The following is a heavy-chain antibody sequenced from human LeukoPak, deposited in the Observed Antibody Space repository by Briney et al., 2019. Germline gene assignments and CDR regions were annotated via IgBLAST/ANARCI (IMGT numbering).Heavy chain of an antibody. D-gene: IGHD1-1*01. J-gene: IGHJ4*02. V-gene: IGHV3-53*01. CDR1: GFTVSAYY. CDR3: ARGGAFYWNPRY. CDR2: LYTDDTT. Sequence: GGSLRLSCVPSGFTVSAYYMSWVRQAPGKGLEWVSLLYTDDTTIYADSVEGRFTISRDDSKNTIYLHMTTLRGEDTAVYYCARGGAFYWNPRYWGQGTLVTVSS.